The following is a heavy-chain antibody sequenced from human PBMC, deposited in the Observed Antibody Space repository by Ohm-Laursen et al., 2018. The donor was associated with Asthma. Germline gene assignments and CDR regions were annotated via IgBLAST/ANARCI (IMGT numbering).Heavy chain of an antibody. CDR3: ARVNYGGPLDY. CDR1: GGSITSVNYF. D-gene: IGHD4-23*01. V-gene: IGHV4-31*03. CDR2: IYYIGST. J-gene: IGHJ4*02. Sequence: TLSLTCTVSGGSITSVNYFWSWIRQHPGGGLEWIAYIYYIGSTFYSPSLESRATISRDTSRNQFSLKLTSVTAAGTAVYYCARVNYGGPLDYWGPGALVTVSS.